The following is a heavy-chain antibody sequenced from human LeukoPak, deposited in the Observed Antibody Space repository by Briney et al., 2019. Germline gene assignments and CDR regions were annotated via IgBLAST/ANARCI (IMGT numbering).Heavy chain of an antibody. D-gene: IGHD6-6*01. CDR2: INSYGSST. CDR1: GFTFGSYW. V-gene: IGHV3-74*03. Sequence: GRSLRLACAASGFTFGSYWMNWVRQAPGKGLVWVSRINSYGSSTTYADSVQGRFTISRDNAKNTLYLQMNSLRAEDTAVYYCARGDARPYWGQGTLVTVSS. CDR3: ARGDARPY. J-gene: IGHJ4*02.